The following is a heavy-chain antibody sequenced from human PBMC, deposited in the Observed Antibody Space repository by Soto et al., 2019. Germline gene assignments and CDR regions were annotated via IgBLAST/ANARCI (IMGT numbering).Heavy chain of an antibody. J-gene: IGHJ4*02. Sequence: AASVQVSCKASGYTFTSYGIIWVRQAPGQGREWMGWISAYNGNTNYAQKLQGRVTMTTDTSTSTAYMELRSLRSDDTAVYSCARDPAVVDILTGYSTFDYWGQGTLVTVSS. V-gene: IGHV1-18*01. D-gene: IGHD3-9*01. CDR2: ISAYNGNT. CDR3: ARDPAVVDILTGYSTFDY. CDR1: GYTFTSYG.